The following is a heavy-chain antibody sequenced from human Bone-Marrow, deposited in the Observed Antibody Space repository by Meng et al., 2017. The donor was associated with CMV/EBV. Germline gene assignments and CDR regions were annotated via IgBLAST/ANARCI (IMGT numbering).Heavy chain of an antibody. V-gene: IGHV1-69*05. D-gene: IGHD2-15*01. CDR1: GGTFNSFS. J-gene: IGHJ4*01. CDR3: ARGGIVVRRGYFDY. Sequence: SAKVSCKASGGTFNSFSISWVRQAPGQGLEWMGGTIPIYSTPNYAQIFQGRVAMTTNESTSTAYLELSSLTSEDTAVYYCARGGIVVRRGYFDYWDHGTLVTVSS. CDR2: TIPIYSTP.